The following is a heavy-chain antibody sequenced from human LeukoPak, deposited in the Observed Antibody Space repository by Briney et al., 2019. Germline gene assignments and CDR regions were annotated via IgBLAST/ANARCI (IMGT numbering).Heavy chain of an antibody. J-gene: IGHJ4*02. CDR1: GGTFSSYA. D-gene: IGHD6-19*01. Sequence: GASVKVSCKASGGTFSSYATSWVRQAPGQGLEWMGGIIPIFGTANYAQKFQGRVTITADESTSTAYMELSSLRSEDTAVYYCARDSPYSSGWYRGYYFDYWGQGTLVTVSS. CDR2: IIPIFGTA. CDR3: ARDSPYSSGWYRGYYFDY. V-gene: IGHV1-69*13.